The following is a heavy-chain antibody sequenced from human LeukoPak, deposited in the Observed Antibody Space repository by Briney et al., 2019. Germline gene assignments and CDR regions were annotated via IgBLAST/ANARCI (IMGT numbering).Heavy chain of an antibody. J-gene: IGHJ4*02. CDR2: IYPGDSDT. CDR1: GYSFTSYW. V-gene: IGHV5-51*01. Sequence: GESLKISCKGSGYSFTSYWIGWVRQMPGKGLEWMGIIYPGDSDTRYSPSFQGQVTISADKSISTAYLQWSSLKASDTAMYYCXXXXXXYGSGSYFDYWGQGTLVTVSS. D-gene: IGHD3-10*01. CDR3: XXXXXXYGSGSYFDY.